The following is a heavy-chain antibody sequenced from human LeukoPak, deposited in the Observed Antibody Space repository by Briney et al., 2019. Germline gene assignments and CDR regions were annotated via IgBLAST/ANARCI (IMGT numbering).Heavy chain of an antibody. D-gene: IGHD4-17*01. J-gene: IGHJ4*02. V-gene: IGHV4-39*07. Sequence: SETLSLTCAVSGGSIRSSSYYWGWLRQPAGKGLAWIGSIYYSGLTYYSPSLKSRVSMALDTSKNRVSLKLTSVTAADTAVYYCVVWKGDYTVDYWGQGTLVTVSS. CDR2: IYYSGLT. CDR1: GGSIRSSSYY. CDR3: VVWKGDYTVDY.